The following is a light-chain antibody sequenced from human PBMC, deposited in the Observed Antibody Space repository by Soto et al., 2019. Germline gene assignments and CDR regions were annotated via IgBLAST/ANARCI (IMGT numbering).Light chain of an antibody. V-gene: IGLV2-14*03. CDR3: SSYTSRSTHV. Sequence: QSALTQPASVSGSPGQSITISCTGTSSDVGAYNFVSWYQQHPGKVPKLMIFDVSSRPSGVSDRFSGSKSGNTASLTISGLQAEDEGDYYCSSYTSRSTHVFGRGTKLTVL. CDR2: DVS. J-gene: IGLJ1*01. CDR1: SSDVGAYNF.